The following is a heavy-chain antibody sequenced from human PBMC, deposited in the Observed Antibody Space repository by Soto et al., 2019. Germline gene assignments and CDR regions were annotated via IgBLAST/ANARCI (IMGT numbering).Heavy chain of an antibody. CDR1: VFSLSTSGVG. CDR3: AHPGSYDFWSGYYLFDY. D-gene: IGHD3-3*01. Sequence: QITLKESGPTLVKPTQPLTLTCTFSVFSLSTSGVGVGWIRQPPGKALEWLALIYWDDDKRYSPSLKSRLTITKDTPKNQVVRTMTNMDPVDTATYYCAHPGSYDFWSGYYLFDYWGQGTLVTVSS. V-gene: IGHV2-5*02. CDR2: IYWDDDK. J-gene: IGHJ4*02.